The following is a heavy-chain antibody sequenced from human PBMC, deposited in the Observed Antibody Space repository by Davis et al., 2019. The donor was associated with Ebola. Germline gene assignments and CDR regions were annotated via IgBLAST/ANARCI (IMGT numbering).Heavy chain of an antibody. CDR1: EFTFSMYA. D-gene: IGHD3-10*01. J-gene: IGHJ4*02. Sequence: PGGSLRLSCAASEFTFSMYAMHWVRQAPGKGLEWVAVISYDGSNKYYADSVKGRFTISRDNSKNTLYLQMNSLRAEDTAVYYCRAQWITMVRGVFDYWGQGTLVTVSS. CDR2: ISYDGSNK. V-gene: IGHV3-30-3*01. CDR3: RAQWITMVRGVFDY.